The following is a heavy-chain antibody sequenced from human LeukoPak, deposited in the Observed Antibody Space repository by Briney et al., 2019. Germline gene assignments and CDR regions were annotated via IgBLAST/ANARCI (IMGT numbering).Heavy chain of an antibody. CDR2: IKQDGSEK. CDR3: AMFGELFDY. V-gene: IGHV3-7*01. D-gene: IGHD3-10*02. J-gene: IGHJ4*02. Sequence: PSETLSLTCAVYGGSFSGYYWSWIRQPPGKGLEWVANIKQDGSEKYYVDSVKGRFTISRDNAKNSLYLQMNSLRAEDTAVYYCAMFGELFDYWGQGTLVTVSS. CDR1: GGSFSGYY.